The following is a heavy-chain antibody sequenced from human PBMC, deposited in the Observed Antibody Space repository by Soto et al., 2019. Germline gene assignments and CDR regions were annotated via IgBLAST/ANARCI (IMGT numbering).Heavy chain of an antibody. D-gene: IGHD2-2*01. CDR2: IWYDGSNK. J-gene: IGHJ4*02. CDR1: GFTFSSYV. CDR3: AREGIVVLPAAENYYFDY. Sequence: QVQLVESGGGVVQPGRSLRLSCAASGFTFSSYVMHWVRQAPGKGLEWVAVIWYDGSNKYYADSVKGRFTISRDNSKNTLYLQMNSLRAEDTAVYYCAREGIVVLPAAENYYFDYWGQGTLVTVSS. V-gene: IGHV3-33*01.